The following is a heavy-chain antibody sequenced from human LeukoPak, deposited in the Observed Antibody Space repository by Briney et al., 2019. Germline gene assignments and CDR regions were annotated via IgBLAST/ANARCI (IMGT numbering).Heavy chain of an antibody. CDR1: GFNGSSIY. D-gene: IGHD5-12*01. V-gene: IGHV3-53*01. J-gene: IGHJ4*02. CDR3: ARGYSGHGLFDY. CDR2: SYSGGST. Sequence: GGSLRLSCAASGFNGSSIYMAWVRQAPGKGLEWVSVSYSGGSTYHADSVKGRFTMSRDRSKNTLYLQMNSLRADDTAVYYCARGYSGHGLFDYWGQGTLVTVSS.